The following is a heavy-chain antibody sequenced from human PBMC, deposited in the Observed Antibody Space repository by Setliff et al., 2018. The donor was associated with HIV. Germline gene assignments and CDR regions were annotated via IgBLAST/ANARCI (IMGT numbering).Heavy chain of an antibody. CDR1: GYTFTDYY. J-gene: IGHJ4*02. V-gene: IGHV1-69-2*01. Sequence: ASVKVSCKASGYTFTDYYMHWVQQAPAKGLEWMGRVDPKNSDTIYAEKLRGRVTITADTSTDTAYMELGSLRSEDTAIYYCATLDYYGSATYNLALHYWGQGTLVTVSS. CDR3: ATLDYYGSATYNLALHY. CDR2: VDPKNSDT. D-gene: IGHD3-10*01.